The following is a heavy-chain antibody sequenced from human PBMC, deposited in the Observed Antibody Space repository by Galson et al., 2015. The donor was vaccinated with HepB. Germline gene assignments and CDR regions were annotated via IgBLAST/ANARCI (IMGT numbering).Heavy chain of an antibody. CDR3: ARGTPHLIVSIYYGMDV. CDR1: GYTFTSYA. CDR2: INTNTGNP. Sequence: SVKVSCKASGYTFTSYAMNWVRQAPGQGLEWMGWINTNTGNPTYAQGFTGRFVFSLDTSVSTAYLQISSLKAEDTAVYYCARGTPHLIVSIYYGMDVWGQGTTVTVSS. J-gene: IGHJ6*02. V-gene: IGHV7-4-1*02. D-gene: IGHD3-22*01.